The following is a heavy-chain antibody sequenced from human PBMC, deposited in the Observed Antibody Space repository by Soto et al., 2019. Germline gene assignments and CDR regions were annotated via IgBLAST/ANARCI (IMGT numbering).Heavy chain of an antibody. CDR1: GGSINSYF. CDR3: ARAGTNMVQFDY. Sequence: PSETLSLTCTVSGGSINSYFWSWIRQSPGKGLEWIGHIYYSGSTRYSPSLKSRVSISVDTSKNQFSLEVHSVTAADTAVYYCARAGTNMVQFDYWGQGTLVTVYS. CDR2: IYYSGST. J-gene: IGHJ4*02. D-gene: IGHD3-10*01. V-gene: IGHV4-59*01.